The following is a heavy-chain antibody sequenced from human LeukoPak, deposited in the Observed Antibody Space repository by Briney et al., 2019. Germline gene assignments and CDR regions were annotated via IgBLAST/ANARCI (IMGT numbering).Heavy chain of an antibody. CDR3: ARLPYDILTGYYTCFDY. CDR1: GGSISSSSYY. J-gene: IGHJ4*02. CDR2: IYYSGST. V-gene: IGHV4-39*01. D-gene: IGHD3-9*01. Sequence: SETLSLTCTVSGGSISSSSYYWGWIRQPPGRGLEWIGSIYYSGSTYYNPSLKSRVTISVDTSKNQFSLMLSSVTAADTAVYYCARLPYDILTGYYTCFDYWGQGTLVTVSS.